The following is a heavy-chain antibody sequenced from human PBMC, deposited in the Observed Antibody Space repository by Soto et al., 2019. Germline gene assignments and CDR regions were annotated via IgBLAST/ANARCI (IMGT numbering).Heavy chain of an antibody. CDR2: IDPSDSYT. D-gene: IGHD1-7*01. V-gene: IGHV5-10-1*01. J-gene: IGHJ6*02. Sequence: PGESLKISCNGSGYSFTIYWISWVRQMPGKGLEWMGRIDPSDSYTNYSPSFQGRVTISADKSISTAYLQWSSLKASDTAMYYCARTHITGTGFYYGLDVWGQGTTVTVSS. CDR1: GYSFTIYW. CDR3: ARTHITGTGFYYGLDV.